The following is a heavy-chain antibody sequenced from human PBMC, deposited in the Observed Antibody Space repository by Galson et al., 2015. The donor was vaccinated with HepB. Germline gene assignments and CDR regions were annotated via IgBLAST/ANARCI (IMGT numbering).Heavy chain of an antibody. CDR3: ARHVQNGYNYLPGDY. J-gene: IGHJ4*02. CDR1: GYSFISHW. Sequence: QSGAEVKKPGESLRTSCKGSGYSFISHWISWVRQMPGKGLEWMGRIDPSDSYTNYSPSFQGHVTFSADKSITTAYLQWSSLKASDTAMYYCARHVQNGYNYLPGDYWGQGTLVTVSS. V-gene: IGHV5-10-1*01. D-gene: IGHD5-24*01. CDR2: IDPSDSYT.